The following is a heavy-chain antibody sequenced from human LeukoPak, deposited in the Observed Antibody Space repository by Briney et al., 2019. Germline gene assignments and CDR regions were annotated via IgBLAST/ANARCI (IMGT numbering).Heavy chain of an antibody. CDR2: ISYDGSNK. J-gene: IGHJ4*02. CDR1: GFTFSSYG. D-gene: IGHD2-2*01. Sequence: PGRSLRLSCAASGFTFSSYGMHWVRQAPGKGLEWVAVISYDGSNKYYADSVKGRFTISRDNSKNTLYLQMNSLRAEDTAVYYCAKGRCSSTSWYGSLPPFDYWGRGTLVTVSS. V-gene: IGHV3-30*18. CDR3: AKGRCSSTSWYGSLPPFDY.